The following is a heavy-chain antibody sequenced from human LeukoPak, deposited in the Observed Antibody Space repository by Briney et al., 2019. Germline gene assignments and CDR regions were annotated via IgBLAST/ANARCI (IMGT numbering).Heavy chain of an antibody. J-gene: IGHJ6*02. CDR2: IYYSGST. Sequence: SETLSLTCTVSGGSVSSGSYYWSWIRQSPGKGLEWIGYIYYSGSTNYNPSLKSRVTISVDTSKNQFSLKLSSVTAADTAVYYCASSTNYYYYGMDVWGQGTTVTVPS. D-gene: IGHD2-2*01. V-gene: IGHV4-61*01. CDR1: GGSVSSGSYY. CDR3: ASSTNYYYYGMDV.